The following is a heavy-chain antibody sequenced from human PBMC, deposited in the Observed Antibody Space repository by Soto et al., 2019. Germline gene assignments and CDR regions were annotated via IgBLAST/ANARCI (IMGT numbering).Heavy chain of an antibody. D-gene: IGHD2-2*01. Sequence: QLVESGGGLVQPGGSLRLSCAASGFTFSTYSMNWVRQAPGKGLEWVSYISSSSGTIYYADSVKGRFTVSRDNAKNSLFLQMNSLRAEDTAVYYCMKYGYCSDTSCFLDYWGQGTLVTVSS. CDR2: ISSSSGTI. J-gene: IGHJ4*02. V-gene: IGHV3-48*01. CDR1: GFTFSTYS. CDR3: MKYGYCSDTSCFLDY.